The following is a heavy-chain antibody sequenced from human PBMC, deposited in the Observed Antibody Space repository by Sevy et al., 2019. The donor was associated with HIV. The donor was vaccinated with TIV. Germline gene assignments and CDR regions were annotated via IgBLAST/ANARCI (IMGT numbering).Heavy chain of an antibody. CDR3: AREGCTKPHDY. Sequence: GGSLRLSCAASGFTFSKYSTSWVRQPPGKGLEWVSTLSFGCGEINYADSVKGRFTISRDNSKGSVYLQMNNLRPEDTAVYYCAREGCTKPHDYWGQGTLVTVSS. J-gene: IGHJ4*02. V-gene: IGHV3-23*01. CDR2: LSFGCGEI. D-gene: IGHD2-8*01. CDR1: GFTFSKYS.